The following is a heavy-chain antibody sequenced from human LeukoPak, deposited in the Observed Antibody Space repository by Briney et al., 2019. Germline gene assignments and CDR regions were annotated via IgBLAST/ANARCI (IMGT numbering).Heavy chain of an antibody. J-gene: IGHJ6*03. V-gene: IGHV1-46*01. CDR3: AREQIGGLSVSLWGLFASYYTYYYMDV. D-gene: IGHD1-26*01. Sequence: ASVKVSCKASGYTFTMYYIHWVRQAPGQGLEWMGMINPSDGATTYAQRFQGRVTMTRDMSTTTVYMDLRSLRSEDTAVYFCAREQIGGLSVSLWGLFASYYTYYYMDVWGRGTTVTVSS. CDR2: INPSDGAT. CDR1: GYTFTMYY.